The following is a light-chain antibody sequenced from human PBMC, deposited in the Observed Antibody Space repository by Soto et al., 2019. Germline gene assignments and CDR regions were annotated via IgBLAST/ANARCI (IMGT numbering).Light chain of an antibody. CDR3: QQSYSNWT. CDR2: AAS. J-gene: IGKJ1*01. V-gene: IGKV1-39*01. CDR1: ESVSSY. Sequence: DVQMTQSPSSLSASVGDRVTITCRAKESVSSYVNWYQQKPGKATKLLIYAASSLQSGVPARFSGSGSVTDFTLTISGLQPEDFETYYCQQSYSNWTFGQGTKVEIK.